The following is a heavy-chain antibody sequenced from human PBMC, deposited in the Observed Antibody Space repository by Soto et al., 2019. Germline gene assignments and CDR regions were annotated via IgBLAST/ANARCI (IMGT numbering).Heavy chain of an antibody. D-gene: IGHD3-22*01. Sequence: GGSLRLSCAASGFTFSSYGMHWVRQVPGKGLEWVAVISYDGSNKYYADSVKGRFTISRDNSKNTLYLQMNSLRAEDTAVYYCAKDRDAYYDSSGYLGKVDYWGQGT. CDR1: GFTFSSYG. CDR2: ISYDGSNK. J-gene: IGHJ4*02. CDR3: AKDRDAYYDSSGYLGKVDY. V-gene: IGHV3-30*18.